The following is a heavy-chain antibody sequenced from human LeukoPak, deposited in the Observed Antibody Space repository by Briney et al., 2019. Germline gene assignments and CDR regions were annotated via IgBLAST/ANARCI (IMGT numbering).Heavy chain of an antibody. D-gene: IGHD3-16*01. V-gene: IGHV4-34*01. CDR2: INHSGST. CDR1: GGSFSRYS. CDR3: ARGSGYDGSRI. Sequence: PSETLSLTCAVYGGSFSRYSWSWIRQPPGKGLEWIGEINHSGSTNYNPSLKGRVTISVDTSKNQFSLKLRSVTAADTAVYYCARGSGYDGSRIWGQGTLVTVSS. J-gene: IGHJ4*02.